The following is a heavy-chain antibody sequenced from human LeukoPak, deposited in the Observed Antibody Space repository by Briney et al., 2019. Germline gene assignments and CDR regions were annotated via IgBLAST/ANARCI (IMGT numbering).Heavy chain of an antibody. D-gene: IGHD3-10*01. Sequence: SETLSLTCTVSGGSISSYSWSWVRQPPGKGLEWIAYMSYSGTTNYSPSLKSRVTISVDTSKKQFSLKLSPVTAADTAVYYCARHEGKLWFGETAMNYWGQGTLVTVSS. J-gene: IGHJ4*02. CDR2: MSYSGTT. CDR3: ARHEGKLWFGETAMNY. CDR1: GGSISSYS. V-gene: IGHV4-59*08.